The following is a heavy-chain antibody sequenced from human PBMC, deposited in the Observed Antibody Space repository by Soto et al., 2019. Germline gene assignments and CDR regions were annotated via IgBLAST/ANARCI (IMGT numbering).Heavy chain of an antibody. J-gene: IGHJ6*02. Sequence: SQTLSLTCAISGDSVSSNSAAWNWIRRSPSRGLEWLGRTYYRSKWYNDSPVSVKSRITINPDTSKNQFSLQLNSVTPEDTAVYYCARETVGVAATYYYYYGMDVWGQGTTVTVSS. CDR3: ARETVGVAATYYYYYGMDV. V-gene: IGHV6-1*01. CDR2: TYYRSKWYN. D-gene: IGHD2-15*01. CDR1: GDSVSSNSAA.